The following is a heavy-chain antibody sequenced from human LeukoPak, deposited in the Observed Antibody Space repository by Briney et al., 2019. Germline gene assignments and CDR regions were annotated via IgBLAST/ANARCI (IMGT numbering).Heavy chain of an antibody. D-gene: IGHD2-15*01. CDR3: ARVRGIVVVVAAPFDY. V-gene: IGHV4-38-2*02. Sequence: PSETLSLTCTVSGYSISSGYSWGWIRPPPGKGLEWIGSIYHSGSTYYNPSLKSRVTISVDTSKNQFSLKLSSVTAADTAVYYCARVRGIVVVVAAPFDYWGQGTLVTVSS. CDR2: IYHSGST. J-gene: IGHJ4*02. CDR1: GYSISSGYS.